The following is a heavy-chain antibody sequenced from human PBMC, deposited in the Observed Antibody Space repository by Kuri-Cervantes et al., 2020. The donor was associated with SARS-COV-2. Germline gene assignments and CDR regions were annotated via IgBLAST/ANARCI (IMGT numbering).Heavy chain of an antibody. CDR1: GGSFSGYY. J-gene: IGHJ4*02. CDR2: INHSGST. CDR3: ARAWGY. Sequence: SETLSLTCAVYGGSFSGYYWSWIRQPPGKGLEWIGEINHSGSTNYNPSLKSRVTISVDTSKNQFSLKLSSVTAADTAVYHCARAWGYWGQGTLVTVSS. D-gene: IGHD3-16*01. V-gene: IGHV4-34*01.